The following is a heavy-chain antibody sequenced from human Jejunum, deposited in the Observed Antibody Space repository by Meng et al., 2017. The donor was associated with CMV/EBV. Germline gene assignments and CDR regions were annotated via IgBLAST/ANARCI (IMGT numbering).Heavy chain of an antibody. D-gene: IGHD1-26*01. CDR3: VRGGIVFDY. Sequence: EVQLMESGGGLVQPGGFLRLSCAASGFTFSGYWMHWVRQASGKGLEWVGRIRSKGNSYVTAYAASVEGRFTISRDDSKNTAYLLMNSLKTEDTAVYYCVRGGIVFDYWGQGALVTVSS. CDR2: IRSKGNSYVT. CDR1: GFTFSGYW. V-gene: IGHV3-73*02. J-gene: IGHJ4*02.